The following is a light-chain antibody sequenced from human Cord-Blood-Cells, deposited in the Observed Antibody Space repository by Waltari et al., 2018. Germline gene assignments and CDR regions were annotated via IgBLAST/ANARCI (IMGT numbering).Light chain of an antibody. CDR1: SSDVGGYNY. Sequence: QSALTQPRSVSGSPGQSVTISCTGTSSDVGGYNYVSWYQQHPGKAPKLMIYDVSKRPSGVPNRCSGSKSGNTASLTSSGRQAKDEADYYCCSYAGSYTLFGGGTKLTVL. V-gene: IGLV2-11*01. J-gene: IGLJ2*01. CDR3: CSYAGSYTL. CDR2: DVS.